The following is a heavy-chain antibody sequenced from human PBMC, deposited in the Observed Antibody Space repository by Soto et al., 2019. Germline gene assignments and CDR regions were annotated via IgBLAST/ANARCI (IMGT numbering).Heavy chain of an antibody. D-gene: IGHD2-2*01. Sequence: QLQLQESGPGLVKPSQTLSLTCTVSGGSISTNNYYWNWIRQPPGKGLEWIGNIYYSGRTYYNPSLTSRVVISVDTSRNQLSLKLTAATAADTAGYYRARGQTSRLGMDVWGQGTTVTVSS. CDR2: IYYSGRT. CDR1: GGSISTNNYY. J-gene: IGHJ6*02. V-gene: IGHV4-30-4*01. CDR3: ARGQTSRLGMDV.